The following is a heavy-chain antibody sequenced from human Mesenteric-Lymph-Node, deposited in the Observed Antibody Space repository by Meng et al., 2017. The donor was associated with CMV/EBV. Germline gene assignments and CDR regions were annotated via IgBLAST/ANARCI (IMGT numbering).Heavy chain of an antibody. D-gene: IGHD3-3*01. CDR1: GFTFSDYY. V-gene: IGHV3-11*01. Sequence: GGSLRLSCGASGFTFSDYYMSWIRQAPGKGLEWISYISSSGSTIYYADSVKGRFTISRDNAKNSLFLQMNSLRDEDTALYYCARVPSGYYHFDYWGQGTLVTVSS. CDR2: ISSSGSTI. CDR3: ARVPSGYYHFDY. J-gene: IGHJ4*02.